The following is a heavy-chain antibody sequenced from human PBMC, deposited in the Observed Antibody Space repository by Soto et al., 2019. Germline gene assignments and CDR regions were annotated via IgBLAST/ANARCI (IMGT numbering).Heavy chain of an antibody. J-gene: IGHJ2*01. CDR1: GFTFSDYY. CDR2: ISSSSSYT. CDR3: ARVIFYGIPNWYFDL. Sequence: QVQLVESGGGLVKPGGSLRLSCAASGFTFSDYYMSWIRQAPGKGLEWVSYISSSSSYTNYADSVKGRFTISRDNAKNSLYLQMNSLRAEDTAVYYCARVIFYGIPNWYFDLWGRDTLVTVSS. V-gene: IGHV3-11*05. D-gene: IGHD3-9*01.